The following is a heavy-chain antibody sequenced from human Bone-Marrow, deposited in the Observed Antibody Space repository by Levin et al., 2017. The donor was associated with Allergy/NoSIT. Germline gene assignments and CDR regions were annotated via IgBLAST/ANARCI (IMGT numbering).Heavy chain of an antibody. Sequence: ASETLSLTCTVSGGSISSYYWSWIRQPPGKGLEWIGYIYYSGSTNYNPSLKSRVTISVDTSKNQFSLKLSSVTAADTAVYYCARHSVQLGAGSGGEWGQGTLVTVSS. D-gene: IGHD3-16*01. CDR2: IYYSGST. CDR1: GGSISSYY. J-gene: IGHJ4*02. V-gene: IGHV4-59*08. CDR3: ARHSVQLGAGSGGE.